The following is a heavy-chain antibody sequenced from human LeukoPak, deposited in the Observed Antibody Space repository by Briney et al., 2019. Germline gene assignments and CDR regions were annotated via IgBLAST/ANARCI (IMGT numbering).Heavy chain of an antibody. CDR1: GFTFSSYW. V-gene: IGHV3-7*01. D-gene: IGHD2-2*01. Sequence: GGSLRLSCAASGFTFSSYWMSWVRQAPGKGLEWVANIKRDGSEKYYVDSVKGRFTISRDNAKNSLYLQMNSLRAEDTAVYYCARDAVVVPAAMLFSLVTNWFDPWGQGTLVTVSS. CDR2: IKRDGSEK. J-gene: IGHJ5*02. CDR3: ARDAVVVPAAMLFSLVTNWFDP.